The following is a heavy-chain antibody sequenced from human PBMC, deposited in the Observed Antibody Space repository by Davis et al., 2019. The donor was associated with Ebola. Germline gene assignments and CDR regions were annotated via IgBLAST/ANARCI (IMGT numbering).Heavy chain of an antibody. J-gene: IGHJ4*02. Sequence: SETLSLTCTVSGGSISSYHWGWVRQPAGKGLEWIGRVYNTETTDYNPSLKSRVTISVDTSKNQFSLKLSSVTAADTAVYYCARHPSAQYDYVWGSYRYPTWGFDYWGQGTLVTVSS. CDR3: ARHPSAQYDYVWGSYRYPTWGFDY. V-gene: IGHV4-4*07. D-gene: IGHD3-16*02. CDR2: VYNTETT. CDR1: GGSISSYH.